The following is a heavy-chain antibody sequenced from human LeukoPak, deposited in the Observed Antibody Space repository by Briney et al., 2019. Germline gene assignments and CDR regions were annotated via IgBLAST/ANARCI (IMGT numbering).Heavy chain of an antibody. J-gene: IGHJ4*02. CDR2: IYYSGST. V-gene: IGHV4-39*01. CDR3: GGHCSGPYDCSGYMDPFDY. D-gene: IGHD3-22*01. CDR1: GGSISSSSYY. Sequence: SETLSLTCTVSGGSISSSSYYWVRIRPPPGKGLEWIGSIYYSGSTYYNPSLKSRVTISVDTSKNQFSMKQSSVTTAETPACFYGGHCSGPYDCSGYMDPFDYWGQGTLVTVSS.